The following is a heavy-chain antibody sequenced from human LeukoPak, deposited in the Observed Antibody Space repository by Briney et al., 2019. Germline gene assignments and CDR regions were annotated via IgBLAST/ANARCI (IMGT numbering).Heavy chain of an antibody. Sequence: ASVTVSCKASGYIFPNYDIKWVRQATGQGLEGMGWMNPKTGNTGYAQKFQGRVTMTTDTSTNTAYMELSSLRLEDTAVYYCARDNYPYGLDVWGQGTTVTVSS. V-gene: IGHV1-8*01. D-gene: IGHD1-1*01. CDR1: GYIFPNYD. CDR3: ARDNYPYGLDV. J-gene: IGHJ6*02. CDR2: MNPKTGNT.